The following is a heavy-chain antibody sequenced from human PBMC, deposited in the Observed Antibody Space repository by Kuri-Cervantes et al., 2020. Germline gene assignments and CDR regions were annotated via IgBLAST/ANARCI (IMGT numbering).Heavy chain of an antibody. CDR2: ISSSGSTI. V-gene: IGHV3-48*04. J-gene: IGHJ3*02. CDR1: GFTFSSYS. Sequence: GGSLRLSCAASGFTFSSYSMNWVRQAPGKGLEWVSYISSSGSTIYYADSVKDRFTISRDNAKNSLYLQMNSLRAEDTAVYYCAIPIGGSYGEEIWGQGTKVTVSS. CDR3: AIPIGGSYGEEI. D-gene: IGHD1-26*01.